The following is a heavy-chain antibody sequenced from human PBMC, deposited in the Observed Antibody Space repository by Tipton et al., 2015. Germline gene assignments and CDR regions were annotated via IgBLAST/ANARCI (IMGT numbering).Heavy chain of an antibody. Sequence: GLVKPSETLSVICSVSGDSVRVNRYYWTWIRQPPGKGLEWIGCVYYSGSTNYNPSLKSRVTISLDTSKNQFSLKLSSLTAADTAVYYCARGPDSSTWWGAYYHGMDVWGQGTTVTVSS. V-gene: IGHV4-61*01. CDR3: ARGPDSSTWWGAYYHGMDV. CDR2: VYYSGST. J-gene: IGHJ6*02. D-gene: IGHD6-13*01. CDR1: GDSVRVNRYY.